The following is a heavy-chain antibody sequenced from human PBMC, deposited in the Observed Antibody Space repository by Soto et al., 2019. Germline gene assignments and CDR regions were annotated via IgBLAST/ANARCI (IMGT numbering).Heavy chain of an antibody. Sequence: PSETLSLTCTVSGGSIISSSYYWGWIRQPPGKGLEWIGSIYYSGSTYYNPSLKSRVTISVDTSKNQFSLKLSSVTAADTAVYYCARQHSASSFWFDPWGQGTLVTVS. CDR2: IYYSGST. D-gene: IGHD6-6*01. CDR3: ARQHSASSFWFDP. CDR1: GGSIISSSYY. V-gene: IGHV4-39*01. J-gene: IGHJ5*02.